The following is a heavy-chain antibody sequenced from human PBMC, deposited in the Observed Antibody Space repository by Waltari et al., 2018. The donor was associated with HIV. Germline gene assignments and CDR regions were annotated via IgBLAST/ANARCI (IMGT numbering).Heavy chain of an antibody. J-gene: IGHJ6*02. D-gene: IGHD3-3*01. Sequence: EVQLVQSGAEVKKPGESLKISCKGSGYSFTSYWIGWVRQMPGKGLEWMGISYPGDFDTRYSPSFEGQVTRSAENSISTAYLQWSSLKASDTAMYYCARHITIPPYGMYVWGQGISVTVSS. CDR1: GYSFTSYW. CDR2: SYPGDFDT. V-gene: IGHV5-51*01. CDR3: ARHITIPPYGMYV.